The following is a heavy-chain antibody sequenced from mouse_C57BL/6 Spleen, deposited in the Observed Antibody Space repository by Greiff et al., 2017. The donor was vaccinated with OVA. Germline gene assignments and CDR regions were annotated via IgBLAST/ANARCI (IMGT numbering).Heavy chain of an antibody. CDR2: IRKKANNHAT. CDR3: TSLYYGSSLGRYFDV. J-gene: IGHJ1*03. Sequence: EVQGVESGGGLVQPGGSMKLSCAASGFTFSDAWMDWVRQSPEKGLEWVAEIRKKANNHATYYAESVKGRFTISRDDSKSSVYLQMNSLRAEDTGIYYCTSLYYGSSLGRYFDVWGTGTTVTVSS. CDR1: GFTFSDAW. V-gene: IGHV6-6*01. D-gene: IGHD1-1*01.